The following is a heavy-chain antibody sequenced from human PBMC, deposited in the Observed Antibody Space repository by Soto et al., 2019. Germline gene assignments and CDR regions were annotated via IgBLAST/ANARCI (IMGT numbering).Heavy chain of an antibody. CDR3: LRDKVQVVLTVPVDY. V-gene: IGHV3-30*03. J-gene: IGHJ4*02. CDR1: GFTFSSYG. D-gene: IGHD2-21*02. Sequence: QVQLVESGGGVVQPGRSLRLSCAASGFTFSSYGMHWVRQAPGKGLEWVAVISYDGSKKYYADSVKGRFTVSRDNSKNTLHMPVQTLRVAATAVYSCLRDKVQVVLTVPVDYRGQGTLVTVSS. CDR2: ISYDGSKK.